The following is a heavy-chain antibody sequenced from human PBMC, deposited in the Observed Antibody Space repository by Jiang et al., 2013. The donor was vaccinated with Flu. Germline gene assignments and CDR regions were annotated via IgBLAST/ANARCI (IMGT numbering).Heavy chain of an antibody. V-gene: IGHV4-61*03. CDR3: AAKGLFWFGESHLDY. D-gene: IGHD3-10*01. CDR2: IYYTGSS. Sequence: LLKPSETLSLTCTVSGDSVRSGSHYWSWIRQPPGKGPEWLGDIYYTGSSKYNPSLKSRVTISVDTSNNHFSLKLRSTTTADTAVYYCAAKGLFWFGESHLDYWGQGTPVTVSS. J-gene: IGHJ4*02. CDR1: GDSVRSGSHY.